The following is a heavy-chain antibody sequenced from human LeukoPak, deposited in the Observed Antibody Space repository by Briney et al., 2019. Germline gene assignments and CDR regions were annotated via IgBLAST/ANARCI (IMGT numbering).Heavy chain of an antibody. Sequence: GGSLRLSCAASGFTFTSYAMSWVRQAPGKGLEWVSAISGSGGSTYYADSVKGRFTISRDNSKNTLYLQMNSLRAEDTAVYYCAKGSIADYDFWSGYYTHYFDYWGQGTLVTVSS. J-gene: IGHJ4*02. CDR2: ISGSGGST. D-gene: IGHD3-3*01. CDR3: AKGSIADYDFWSGYYTHYFDY. CDR1: GFTFTSYA. V-gene: IGHV3-23*01.